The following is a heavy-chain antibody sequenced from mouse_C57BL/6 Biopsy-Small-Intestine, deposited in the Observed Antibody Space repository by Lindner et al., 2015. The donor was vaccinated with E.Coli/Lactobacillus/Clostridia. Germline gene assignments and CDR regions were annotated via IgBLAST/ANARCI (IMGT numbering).Heavy chain of an antibody. CDR3: ARGGGNGFAY. CDR2: IFPGDGDI. J-gene: IGHJ3*01. CDR1: GYAFTNYL. Sequence: VQLQESGAELVRPGTSVKVSCKASGYAFTNYLIEWVKQRPGKGLEWIGRIFPGDGDILYNGKFKGKATLTADKSSSTAYIQLSSLTSEDSAVYFCARGGGNGFAYWGQGTLVTVSA. V-gene: IGHV1-54*01. D-gene: IGHD1-1*02.